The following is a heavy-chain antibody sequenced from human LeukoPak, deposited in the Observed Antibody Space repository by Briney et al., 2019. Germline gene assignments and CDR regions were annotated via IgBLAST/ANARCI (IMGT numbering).Heavy chain of an antibody. CDR1: GFTFSNAW. V-gene: IGHV3-15*01. D-gene: IGHD3-22*01. Sequence: GGSLRLSCAASGFTFSNAWMSWVRQAPGKGLEWVGRIKSKTDGGTTDYAAPVKGRFTISRDDSKNTLYLQMNSLKTEDTAVYYCTTAPCYYDSSGLFHSAPTDYWGQGTLVTVSS. J-gene: IGHJ4*02. CDR3: TTAPCYYDSSGLFHSAPTDY. CDR2: IKSKTDGGTT.